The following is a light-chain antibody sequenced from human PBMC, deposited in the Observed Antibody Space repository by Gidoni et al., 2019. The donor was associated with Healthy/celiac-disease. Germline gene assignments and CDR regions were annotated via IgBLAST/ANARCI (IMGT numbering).Light chain of an antibody. CDR1: QSVRSN. CDR3: RQYNNWPPWT. CDR2: GAS. J-gene: IGKJ1*01. V-gene: IGKV3-15*01. Sequence: EIVMTQSPATLSVSPGERATLSCRASQSVRSNLAWYQQKPGQAPRLLIYGASTRATGIPARFSGSGSGTEFTLTISSLQSEDFAVYYCRQYNNWPPWTFXXXTKVEIK.